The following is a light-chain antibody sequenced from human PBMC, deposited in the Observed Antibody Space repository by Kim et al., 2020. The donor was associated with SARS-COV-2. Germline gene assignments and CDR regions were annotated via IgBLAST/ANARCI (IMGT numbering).Light chain of an antibody. CDR1: SGSIASNY. J-gene: IGLJ3*02. CDR2: EDN. V-gene: IGLV6-57*03. Sequence: KTVTISCTRSSGSIASNYVQWYQQRPGSAPTTVIYEDNQRPSGVPDRFSGSIDSSSNSASLTISGLKTEDEADYYCQSYDDNNPWVFGGGTQLTVL. CDR3: QSYDDNNPWV.